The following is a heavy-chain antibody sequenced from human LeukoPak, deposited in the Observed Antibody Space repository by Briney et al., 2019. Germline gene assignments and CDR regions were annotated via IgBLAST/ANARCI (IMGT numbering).Heavy chain of an antibody. D-gene: IGHD3-10*01. CDR2: IRYDGSNK. CDR3: AKDSAAPISITMVRGRWYFDY. CDR1: GFTFSSYG. J-gene: IGHJ4*02. V-gene: IGHV3-30*02. Sequence: GGSLRLSCGEAGFTFSSYGIHWVRQAPGKGLEWVAFIRYDGSNKYHADSVKGRFTISRDNSKNTMYLQMNSLRAEDTAVYYCAKDSAAPISITMVRGRWYFDYWGQGTLVIVSS.